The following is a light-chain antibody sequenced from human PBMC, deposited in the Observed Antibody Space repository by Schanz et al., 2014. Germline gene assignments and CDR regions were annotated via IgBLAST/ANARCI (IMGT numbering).Light chain of an antibody. CDR2: EGS. CDR1: SSDVGSYNL. CDR3: CSYAGRSLI. Sequence: QSALTQPASVSGSPGQSITISCTGTSSDVGSYNLVSWYQQHPGKAPKLMIYEGSKRPSGVSNRISGSQSGNTASLTISGLQAEDEADYYCCSYAGRSLIFGGGTKLTVL. V-gene: IGLV2-23*01. J-gene: IGLJ2*01.